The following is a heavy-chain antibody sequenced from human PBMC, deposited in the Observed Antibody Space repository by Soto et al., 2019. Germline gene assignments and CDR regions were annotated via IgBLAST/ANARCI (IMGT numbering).Heavy chain of an antibody. J-gene: IGHJ4*02. V-gene: IGHV3-66*01. D-gene: IGHD3-22*01. Sequence: GGSLRLSCAASGFTVSANYMSWVRQAPGKGLEWVSLIYSGGSTYYADSVKGRFTISRDHSKNTLYLQMNSLRAEDTAVYYCARVRYYYDSSGYLDYWGQGTLVTVSS. CDR2: IYSGGST. CDR1: GFTVSANY. CDR3: ARVRYYYDSSGYLDY.